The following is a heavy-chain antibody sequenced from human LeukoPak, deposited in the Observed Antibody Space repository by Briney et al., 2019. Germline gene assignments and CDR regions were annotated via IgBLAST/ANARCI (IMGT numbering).Heavy chain of an antibody. D-gene: IGHD2-2*01. V-gene: IGHV4-34*01. Sequence: PSETLSLTCAVYGGSFSGYYWSWIRQPPGKGLEWIGEINHSGSTNYNPSLKSRVTISVDTSKNQFSLKLSSVTAADTAVYYCARLVPAAIDLVVQHWYFDLWGRGTLVTVSS. CDR1: GGSFSGYY. CDR2: INHSGST. CDR3: ARLVPAAIDLVVQHWYFDL. J-gene: IGHJ2*01.